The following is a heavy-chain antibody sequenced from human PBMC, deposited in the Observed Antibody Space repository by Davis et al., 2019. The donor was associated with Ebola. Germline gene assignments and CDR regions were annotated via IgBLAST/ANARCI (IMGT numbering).Heavy chain of an antibody. J-gene: IGHJ4*02. D-gene: IGHD2-2*01. Sequence: ASVKVSCKASGYTFTGYYMHWVRQAPGQGLEWMGWINPNSGGTNYAQKFQGRVTMTRDTSISTAYMELSRLRSDDTAVYYCARTVVKYQLSGPLCYWGQGTLVTVSS. V-gene: IGHV1-2*02. CDR1: GYTFTGYY. CDR2: INPNSGGT. CDR3: ARTVVKYQLSGPLCY.